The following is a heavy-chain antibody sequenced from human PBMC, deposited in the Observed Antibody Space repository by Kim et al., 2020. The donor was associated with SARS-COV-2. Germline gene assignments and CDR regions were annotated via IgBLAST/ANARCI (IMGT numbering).Heavy chain of an antibody. CDR3: ARVSLSGTPAPYSYSSSWGYFDY. CDR2: INWNGGST. V-gene: IGHV3-20*04. J-gene: IGHJ4*02. Sequence: GGSLRLSCAASGFTFDDYGMSWVRQAPGKGLEWVSGINWNGGSTGYADSVKGRFTISRDNAKNSLYLQMNSLRAEDTALYYCARVSLSGTPAPYSYSSSWGYFDYWGQGTLVTVSS. D-gene: IGHD6-6*01. CDR1: GFTFDDYG.